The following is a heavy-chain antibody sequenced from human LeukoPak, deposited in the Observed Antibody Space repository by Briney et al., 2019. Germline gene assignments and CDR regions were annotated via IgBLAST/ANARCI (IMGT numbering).Heavy chain of an antibody. V-gene: IGHV3-30*04. Sequence: GRSLRLSCAASGFTFSSYAMHWVRQAPGKGLEWVAVISYDGSNKYYADSVKGRFTISRDNSKNTLYLQMNSLRAEDTAVYYCARPTSGSGDYWGQGTLVTVSS. CDR1: GFTFSSYA. D-gene: IGHD1-26*01. J-gene: IGHJ4*02. CDR3: ARPTSGSGDY. CDR2: ISYDGSNK.